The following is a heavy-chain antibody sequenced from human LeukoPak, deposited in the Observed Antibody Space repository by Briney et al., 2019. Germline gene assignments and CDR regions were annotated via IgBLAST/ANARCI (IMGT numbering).Heavy chain of an antibody. Sequence: PGGSLRLSCAASGFTFSDSYMTWVRQAPGKGVEWVAYISGSGHDINYPESAKGRFTISRDNAKNSLYLQMSSLRAEDTAVYYCARDRPYDSSGYYVGPYPATGDFDYWGQGTLVTVSS. D-gene: IGHD3-22*01. CDR2: ISGSGHDI. CDR3: ARDRPYDSSGYYVGPYPATGDFDY. CDR1: GFTFSDSY. J-gene: IGHJ4*02. V-gene: IGHV3-11*04.